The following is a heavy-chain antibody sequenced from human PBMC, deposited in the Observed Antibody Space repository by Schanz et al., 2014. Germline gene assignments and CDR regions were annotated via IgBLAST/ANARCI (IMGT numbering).Heavy chain of an antibody. CDR1: GFAFSVYG. CDR2: IWSDGSTK. Sequence: VKLVESGGGVVQPGRSLRLSCAASGFAFSVYGMHWVRQAPGKGPEWVAVIWSDGSTKYYADSVKGRFTMSRDNSKNTLYLQMNSLRAEDTAVYYCARANYRRKINFDYWGRGTLVTVSS. J-gene: IGHJ4*02. D-gene: IGHD3-10*01. CDR3: ARANYRRKINFDY. V-gene: IGHV3-33*01.